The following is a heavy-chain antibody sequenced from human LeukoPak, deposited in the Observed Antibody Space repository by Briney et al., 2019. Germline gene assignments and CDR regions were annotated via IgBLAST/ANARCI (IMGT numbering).Heavy chain of an antibody. D-gene: IGHD3-10*02. J-gene: IGHJ4*02. V-gene: IGHV3-21*01. CDR1: GFKFSSYS. CDR3: ARGTMFPYYFDY. Sequence: GGSLRLSCAASGFKFSSYSMEWVRQAPGKGLEWVSFISSSSSYIYYADSVKGRFTISRDNAKNSLYLQMNSPRAEDTAVYYCARGTMFPYYFDYWGQGSLVTVSS. CDR2: ISSSSSYI.